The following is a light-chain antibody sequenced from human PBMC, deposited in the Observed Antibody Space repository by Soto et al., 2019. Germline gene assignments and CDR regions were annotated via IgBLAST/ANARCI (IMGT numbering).Light chain of an antibody. CDR2: GAS. CDR1: QDIRTS. CDR3: QHYHNLPPFT. J-gene: IGKJ3*01. V-gene: IGKV1-33*01. Sequence: DFQMTQSPSSLSASVGARVSITCQASQDIRTSLSWFQQKPGRAPKLLIYGASYLETGVPSRFRGSGSGTDFTFTISSLQPEDIATYYCQHYHNLPPFTFGPGTRVDVK.